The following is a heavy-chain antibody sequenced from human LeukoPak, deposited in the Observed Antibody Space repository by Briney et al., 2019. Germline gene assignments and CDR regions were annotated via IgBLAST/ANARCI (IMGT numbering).Heavy chain of an antibody. Sequence: SETLSLSCTVSGYSIVSCPYYWIWIRQPAGKGLEWIVRRRSSRTTNYNPSLKSRATISADTSKNQFALMLTSVTPADTAVYYCAXDRXGDHRQNYYKLGYWGQGKLVTISS. V-gene: IGHV4-61*02. J-gene: IGHJ4*02. CDR2: RRSSRTT. CDR3: AXDRXGDHRQNYYKLGY. CDR1: GYSIVSCPYY. D-gene: IGHD3-22*01.